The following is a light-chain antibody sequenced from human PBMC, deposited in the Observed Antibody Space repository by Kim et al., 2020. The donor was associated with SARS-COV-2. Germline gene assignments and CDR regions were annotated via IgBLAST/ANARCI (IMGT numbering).Light chain of an antibody. J-gene: IGKJ5*01. Sequence: DIQMTQSPSSLSASVGDRVTITCQASQDISNCLNWYLQKPGKAPKLLIYDASNLETGVPSRFSGSGSGTHFTFTISSLQPEDIATYYCQHYDNLPPPFGQGTRLEIK. CDR3: QHYDNLPPP. CDR2: DAS. V-gene: IGKV1-33*01. CDR1: QDISNC.